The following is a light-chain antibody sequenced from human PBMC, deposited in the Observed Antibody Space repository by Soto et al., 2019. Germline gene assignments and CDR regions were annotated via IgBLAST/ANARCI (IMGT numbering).Light chain of an antibody. CDR3: SSYSSGSTLVV. V-gene: IGLV2-14*01. CDR1: RTDVGSHNF. CDR2: EVT. Sequence: QSVLTQPASVSGSPGQSITISCAGTRTDVGSHNFVSWFQQHPGKVPKLMIYEVTNRPSGVSDRFSGSKSGNTASLTISGLQPGDEADYYCSSYSSGSTLVVFGGGTQLTVL. J-gene: IGLJ2*01.